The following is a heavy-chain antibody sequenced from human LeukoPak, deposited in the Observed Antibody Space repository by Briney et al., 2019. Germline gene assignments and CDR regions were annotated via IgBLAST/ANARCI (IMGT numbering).Heavy chain of an antibody. D-gene: IGHD5-24*01. J-gene: IGHJ4*02. CDR3: ARDASRGFDT. CDR2: IKDDGRQK. V-gene: IGHV3-7*01. CDR1: GFTFSRYW. Sequence: GGSLRLSCAPSGFTFSRYWMTWVRQTPEKGLEWVASIKDDGRQKYYVDYVKGRFTVSRDNAKNSAYLQMDSLRVEDTALYYCARDASRGFDTWGQGTLVTVSS.